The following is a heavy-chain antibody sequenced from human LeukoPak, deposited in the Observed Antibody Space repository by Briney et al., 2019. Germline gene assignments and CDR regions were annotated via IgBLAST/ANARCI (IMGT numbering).Heavy chain of an antibody. V-gene: IGHV3-74*01. CDR1: GFTFSTYW. D-gene: IGHD3-22*01. CDR3: ARETDSSGYWVDY. J-gene: IGHJ4*02. Sequence: GGSLRLPCAASGFTFSTYWMHWVRQAPGKGLLWVSRINSDGSSTSYADSVKGRFTIFRDNAKNTLYLQMNSLRAEDTAVYYCARETDSSGYWVDYWGQGTLVTVSS. CDR2: INSDGSST.